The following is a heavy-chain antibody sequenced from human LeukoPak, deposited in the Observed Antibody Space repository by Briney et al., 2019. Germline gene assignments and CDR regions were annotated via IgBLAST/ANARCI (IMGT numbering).Heavy chain of an antibody. V-gene: IGHV4-59*01. CDR1: GGSFYTEY. CDR2: ISNGGNT. J-gene: IGHJ4*02. Sequence: SETLSLTCTVSGGSFYTEYWSSIRQTPGEGLAWVGYISNGGNTNYNPSPKSRLTISIDTSKNHFSLKLSSVTAADTAIYYCAAVSTRGSPGYHYFFDSWGQGTLVTVSS. CDR3: AAVSTRGSPGYHYFFDS. D-gene: IGHD3-9*01.